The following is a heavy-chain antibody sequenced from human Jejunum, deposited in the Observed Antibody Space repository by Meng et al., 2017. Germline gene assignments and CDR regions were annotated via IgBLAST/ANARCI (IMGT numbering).Heavy chain of an antibody. V-gene: IGHV4-34*01. J-gene: IGHJ4*02. CDR2: IHPSGST. CDR1: GGASSGFY. Sequence: HLPQGGEVLFKPPEPPCLTCAVYGGASSGFYLGWIRQPPGKGLEWLGEIHPSGSTDYNPSLKSRLTISLDTPKNQFSLSLNSATAADTGIYYCTRGTDRAKSGDYWGQGTLVTVSS. CDR3: TRGTDRAKSGDY. D-gene: IGHD1-14*01.